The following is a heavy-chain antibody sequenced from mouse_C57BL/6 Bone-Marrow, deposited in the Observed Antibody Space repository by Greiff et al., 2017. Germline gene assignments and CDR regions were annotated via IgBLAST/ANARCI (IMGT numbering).Heavy chain of an antibody. CDR3: ARSVDVRKGFDY. J-gene: IGHJ2*01. Sequence: VQLQQSGAELVKPGASVKLSCKASGYTFTDSEMNWVKQSHVQGLEWIGNIDPENGGTNYNQKFKGKATLTVDKSSSTAYMELRSLTSEDTAVXYCARSVDVRKGFDYWGQGTTLTVSS. CDR1: GYTFTDSE. CDR2: IDPENGGT. V-gene: IGHV1-18*01.